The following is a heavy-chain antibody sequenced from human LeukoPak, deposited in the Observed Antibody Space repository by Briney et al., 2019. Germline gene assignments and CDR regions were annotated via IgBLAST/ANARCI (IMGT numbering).Heavy chain of an antibody. Sequence: SETLSLTCTVSGGSISSYYWSWIRQPAGKGLEWIGRIYTSGSTNYNPSLKSRVTMSVDTSKNQFSLKLSSVTAADTAVYYCAGPKTDSSSWCRGAFDIWGQGTMVTVSS. D-gene: IGHD6-13*01. CDR1: GGSISSYY. CDR2: IYTSGST. CDR3: AGPKTDSSSWCRGAFDI. V-gene: IGHV4-4*07. J-gene: IGHJ3*02.